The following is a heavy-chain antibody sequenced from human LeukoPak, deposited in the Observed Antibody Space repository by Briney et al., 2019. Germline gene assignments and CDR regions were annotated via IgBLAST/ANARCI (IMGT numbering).Heavy chain of an antibody. CDR3: ARDYSIHYFDY. D-gene: IGHD6-13*01. CDR2: IKQDGSEK. V-gene: IGHV3-7*01. J-gene: IGHJ4*02. CDR1: GFTFSSYW. Sequence: GGSLRLSCAASGFTFSSYWMSWVRQAPGKGLEWVANIKQDGSEKYYVDSVKGRFTISRDNAMNSLYLQMNSLRAEDTAVYYCARDYSIHYFDYWGQGTLVTVSS.